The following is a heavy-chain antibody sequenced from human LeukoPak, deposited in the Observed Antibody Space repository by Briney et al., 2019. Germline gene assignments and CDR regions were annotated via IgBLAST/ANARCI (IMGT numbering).Heavy chain of an antibody. CDR2: ISGSGGST. CDR1: GFTFSSYS. CDR3: AKPMAYFDY. J-gene: IGHJ4*02. Sequence: GGSLRLSCAASGFTFSSYSMNWVRQAPGKGLEWVSAISGSGGSTYYADSVKGRFTISRHNSKNTLYLQMNSLRAEDTAVYYCAKPMAYFDYWGQGTLVTVSS. D-gene: IGHD2-8*01. V-gene: IGHV3-23*01.